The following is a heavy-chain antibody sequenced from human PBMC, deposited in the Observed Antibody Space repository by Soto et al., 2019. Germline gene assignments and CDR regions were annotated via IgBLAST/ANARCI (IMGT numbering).Heavy chain of an antibody. CDR2: ISAYNGNT. CDR3: AREVRAAAGRNWFDP. V-gene: IGHV1-18*01. Sequence: GASVKVSCKASGYTFTSYGISWVRQAPGQGLEWMGWISAYNGNTNYAQKLQGRVTMTTDTSTSTAYMELRSLRSDDTAVYYCAREVRAAAGRNWFDPWGQGTLVTVSS. CDR1: GYTFTSYG. D-gene: IGHD6-13*01. J-gene: IGHJ5*02.